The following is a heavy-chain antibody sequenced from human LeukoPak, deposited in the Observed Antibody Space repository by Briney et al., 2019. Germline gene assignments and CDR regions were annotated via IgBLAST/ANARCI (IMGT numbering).Heavy chain of an antibody. J-gene: IGHJ4*02. CDR2: ISGSGETS. CDR3: VKSQQLSGFPFDF. CDR1: SRSA. V-gene: IGHV3-23*01. D-gene: IGHD3-22*01. Sequence: GGSLRLSCPAFSRSAMSWVRQAPGKGLEWVSAISGSGETSYHANSVEGRFTISRDNSNTLYLQMNSLREDDTAIYYCVKSQQLSGFPFDFWGQGTLVIVSS.